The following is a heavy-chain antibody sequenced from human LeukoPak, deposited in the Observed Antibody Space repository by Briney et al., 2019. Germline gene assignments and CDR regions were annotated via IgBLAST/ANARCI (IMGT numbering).Heavy chain of an antibody. J-gene: IGHJ6*03. V-gene: IGHV3-74*01. CDR3: ARVGYISDYYYMDV. CDR1: GFTFSDYW. CDR2: INNDGSST. Sequence: GGSLRLSCAASGFTFSDYWMHWVRQVPGKGLVWVSRINNDGSSTTYADSVKGRFTISRANAKNTLYLQMNSLRAEDTAVYYCARVGYISDYYYMDVWGRGPTVTVSS. D-gene: IGHD3-16*02.